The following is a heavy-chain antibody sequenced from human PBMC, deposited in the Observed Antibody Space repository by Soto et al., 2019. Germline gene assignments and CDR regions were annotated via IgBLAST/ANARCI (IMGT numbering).Heavy chain of an antibody. D-gene: IGHD6-6*01. CDR3: ARNGTYGSSLSQYSGMDV. J-gene: IGHJ6*02. CDR2: IVPMFGTP. V-gene: IGHV1-69*01. CDR1: GGTFANFI. Sequence: QVQLVQSGAEVKEPGSSVRVSCKASGGTFANFIMNWVRQTPGQGLEWMGGIVPMFGTPTYAEKFKGRLAISATGSTRTAYMELTSLRSEDTAVYYCARNGTYGSSLSQYSGMDVWGQGTTVTVS.